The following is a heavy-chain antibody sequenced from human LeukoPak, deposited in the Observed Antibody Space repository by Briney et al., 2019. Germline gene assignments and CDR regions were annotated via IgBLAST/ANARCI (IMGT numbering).Heavy chain of an antibody. CDR3: ARDGMAANKISALDN. Sequence: SETWSLTCTVFGGSISSGSYYWSWIRQPAGKGLEWIGRLYTSGSTNYNPSLKSRVTILVDTSKNQFSLHLNSVTAADTAVYYCARDGMAANKISALDNWGQGTLVTVSS. CDR2: LYTSGST. CDR1: GGSISSGSYY. V-gene: IGHV4-61*02. D-gene: IGHD2-15*01. J-gene: IGHJ4*02.